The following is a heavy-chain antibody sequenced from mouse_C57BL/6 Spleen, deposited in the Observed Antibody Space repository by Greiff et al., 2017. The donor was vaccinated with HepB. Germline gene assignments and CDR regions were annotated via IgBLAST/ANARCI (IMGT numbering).Heavy chain of an antibody. V-gene: IGHV14-1*01. CDR3: THSSGYVYFDY. CDR2: IDPEDGDT. D-gene: IGHD3-2*02. J-gene: IGHJ2*01. CDR1: GFNIKDYY. Sequence: VQLQQSGAELVRPGASVKLSCTASGFNIKDYYMHWVKQRPEQGLEWIGRIDPEDGDTEYAPKFQGKATMTADTSSNTAYLQLSSLTSDDTAVYYCTHSSGYVYFDYWGQGTTLTVSS.